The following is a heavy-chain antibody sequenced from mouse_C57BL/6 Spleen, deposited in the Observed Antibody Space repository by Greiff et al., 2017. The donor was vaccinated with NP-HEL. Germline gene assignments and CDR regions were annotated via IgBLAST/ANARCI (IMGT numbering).Heavy chain of an antibody. J-gene: IGHJ2*01. CDR1: GYTFTSYW. CDR3: ARSIYGSSYDFDY. V-gene: IGHV1-69*01. CDR2: IDPSDSYT. D-gene: IGHD1-1*01. Sequence: VQLQQPGAELVMPGASVKLSCKASGYTFTSYWMHWVKQRPGQGLEWIGEIDPSDSYTNYNQKFKGKSTLTVDKSSSTAYMQLSSLTSEDSAVYYCARSIYGSSYDFDYWGQGTTLTVYS.